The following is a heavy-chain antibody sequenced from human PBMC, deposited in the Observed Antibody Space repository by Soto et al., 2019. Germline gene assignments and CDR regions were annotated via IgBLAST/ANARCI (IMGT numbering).Heavy chain of an antibody. CDR1: GYSFTSYW. CDR3: ARGIPSSGNTPGRDWFDP. V-gene: IGHV5-51*01. Sequence: PGESLKISCKGSGYSFTSYWIGWVRQMPGKGLEWMGIIYPGDSDTRYSPSFQGQVTISADKSISTAYLQWSSLRASDTAMYYCARGIPSSGNTPGRDWFDPWGQGTLVTVSS. J-gene: IGHJ5*02. CDR2: IYPGDSDT. D-gene: IGHD1-1*01.